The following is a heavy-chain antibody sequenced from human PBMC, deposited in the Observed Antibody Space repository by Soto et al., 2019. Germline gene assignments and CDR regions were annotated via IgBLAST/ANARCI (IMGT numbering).Heavy chain of an antibody. V-gene: IGHV4-30-4*01. CDR2: IYYSGST. CDR1: GGSISSGDYY. CDR3: ARERDIVQPVYFDY. Sequence: QVQLQESGPGLVKPSQTLSLTCTVSGGSISSGDYYWSWIRQPPGKGLEWIGYIYYSGSTHYNASLKSRVVVSVDTSKNQFSLKLSSVTAADTAVYYCARERDIVQPVYFDYWGQGTLVTVSS. J-gene: IGHJ4*02. D-gene: IGHD2-8*01.